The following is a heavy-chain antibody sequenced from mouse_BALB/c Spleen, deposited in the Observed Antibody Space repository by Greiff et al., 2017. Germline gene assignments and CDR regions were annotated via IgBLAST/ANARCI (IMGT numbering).Heavy chain of an antibody. J-gene: IGHJ2*01. Sequence: EVKLEESGGGLVKPGGSLKLSCAASGFTFSSYAMSWVRQTPEKRLEWVASISSGGSTYYPDSVKSRFTISRDNAKNNLYLQMSSLRSDDKAMYYCAGRGRYGNPFDYWGQGTTVTVSA. CDR2: ISSGGST. V-gene: IGHV5-6-5*01. CDR1: GFTFSSYA. CDR3: AGRGRYGNPFDY. D-gene: IGHD2-10*02.